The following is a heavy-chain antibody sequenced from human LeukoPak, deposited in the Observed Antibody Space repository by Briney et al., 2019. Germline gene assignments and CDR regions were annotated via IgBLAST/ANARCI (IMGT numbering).Heavy chain of an antibody. CDR3: ARDGHYFAMDV. V-gene: IGHV3-7*03. CDR1: GFTFNYYW. Sequence: GSLRLSCAASGFTFNYYWMSWVRQTPGKGLEWLANIKPDGSEKYYVDSVRGRFTISRDNAKSSVHLQMNGLRAEDTAIYYCARDGHYFAMDVWGQGTTVTVSS. J-gene: IGHJ6*02. CDR2: IKPDGSEK.